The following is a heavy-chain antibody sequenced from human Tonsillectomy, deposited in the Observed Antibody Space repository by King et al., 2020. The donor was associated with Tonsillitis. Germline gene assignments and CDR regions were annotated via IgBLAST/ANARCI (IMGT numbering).Heavy chain of an antibody. Sequence: VTLKESGPVLVKPTETLTLTCTVSGFSLSNARMGVSWIRQPPGKALEWLAHIFSNDEKSYSTSLKSRLTISKDTSKSQVVLTMTNMDPVDTATYFCARITAMVTISNFYYGMDVWGQGTTVTVSS. J-gene: IGHJ6*02. V-gene: IGHV2-26*01. CDR1: GFSLSNARMG. D-gene: IGHD5-18*01. CDR2: IFSNDEK. CDR3: ARITAMVTISNFYYGMDV.